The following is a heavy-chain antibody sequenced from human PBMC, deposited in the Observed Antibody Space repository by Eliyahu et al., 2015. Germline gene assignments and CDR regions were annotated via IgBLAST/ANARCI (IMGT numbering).Heavy chain of an antibody. Sequence: VRQAPGKGLEWVANIKQDGSEKYYVDSVKGRFTISRDNAKNSLYLQMNSLRAEDTAVYYCARDGPGDYGDYVRVPDFDYWGQGTLVTVSS. D-gene: IGHD4-17*01. J-gene: IGHJ4*02. CDR2: IKQDGSEK. V-gene: IGHV3-7*01. CDR3: ARDGPGDYGDYVRVPDFDY.